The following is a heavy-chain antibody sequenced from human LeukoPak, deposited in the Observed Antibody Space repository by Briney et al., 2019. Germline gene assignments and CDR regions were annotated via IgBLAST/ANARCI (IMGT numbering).Heavy chain of an antibody. CDR1: GYTFTNYG. Sequence: ASVKVSCKAFGYTFTNYGISWVRQAPGQGLEWMGWISAYNGHTNYAQRLQGRVTMTTDTSTSTAYMELRSLRSDDTAVYYCARVLRLGELSLSHFDYWGQGTLVTVSS. J-gene: IGHJ4*02. CDR2: ISAYNGHT. D-gene: IGHD3-16*02. V-gene: IGHV1-18*01. CDR3: ARVLRLGELSLSHFDY.